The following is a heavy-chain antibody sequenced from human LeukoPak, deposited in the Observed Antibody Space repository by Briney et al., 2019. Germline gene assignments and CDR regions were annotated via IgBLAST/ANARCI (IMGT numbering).Heavy chain of an antibody. D-gene: IGHD3-10*01. Sequence: GGSLRLSCAASGFTFNDYSMNWVRQAPGKGLEWVSYISSSSTTIYYANSVKGRFTISRDNAKNSLYLQMNSLRAEDTAVYYCATIHASRVYWGQGTLVTVSS. J-gene: IGHJ4*02. CDR2: ISSSSTTI. CDR3: ATIHASRVY. V-gene: IGHV3-48*04. CDR1: GFTFNDYS.